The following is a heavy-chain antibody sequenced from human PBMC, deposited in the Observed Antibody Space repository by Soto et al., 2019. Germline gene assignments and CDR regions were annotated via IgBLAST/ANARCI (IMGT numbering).Heavy chain of an antibody. D-gene: IGHD2-8*01. CDR1: GFTFSSYA. Sequence: PWGSLRLSCAASGFTFSSYAMHWVRQAPGKGLEWVAVISYDGSNKYYADSVKGRFTISRDNSKNTLYLQMNSLRAEDTAVYYCARWGSDIVLMVYAGESYYYGMDVWGQGTTVTVSS. CDR3: ARWGSDIVLMVYAGESYYYGMDV. J-gene: IGHJ6*02. V-gene: IGHV3-30-3*01. CDR2: ISYDGSNK.